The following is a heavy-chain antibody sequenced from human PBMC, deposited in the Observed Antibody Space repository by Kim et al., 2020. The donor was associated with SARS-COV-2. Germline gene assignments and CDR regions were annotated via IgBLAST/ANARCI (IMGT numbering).Heavy chain of an antibody. Sequence: YGGSTFYNPSPKGRVTISVDTSRDQFSLKMNSVTAADTAVYYCAAGNIFNFWGQGTVVSVSS. D-gene: IGHD6-13*01. J-gene: IGHJ4*02. CDR3: AAGNIFNF. V-gene: IGHV4-39*01. CDR2: YGGST.